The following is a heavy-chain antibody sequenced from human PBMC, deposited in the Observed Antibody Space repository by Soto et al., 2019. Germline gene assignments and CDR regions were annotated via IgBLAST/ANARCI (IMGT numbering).Heavy chain of an antibody. CDR3: AQTSRDCYPYYYGMHG. Sequence: SRPTLVNSTHPLTLTCTFSGFSLSTSGMRVSWIRQPPGKALEWLARIDWDDDKFYSTSLKTRLTISQDTSKNQAVLTMTNMDPVDTATYYCAQTSRDCYPYYYGMHGGGQWSTVSFSS. CDR2: IDWDDDK. D-gene: IGHD2-21*01. CDR1: GFSLSTSGMR. J-gene: IGHJ6*02. V-gene: IGHV2-70*04.